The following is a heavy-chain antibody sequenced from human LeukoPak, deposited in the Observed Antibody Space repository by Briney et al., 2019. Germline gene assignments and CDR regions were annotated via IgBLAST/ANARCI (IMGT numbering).Heavy chain of an antibody. CDR2: INPSDRST. V-gene: IGHV1-46*03. Sequence: ASVKVSCKASGYSFTSHYIHWVRQAPGQGLEWMGIINPSDRSTYYARKFQGRVTMTRDTSTSTVYMEPSSLRSEDTAIYYCSRVEYKLLPNDYWGQGTLVTVSS. CDR1: GYSFTSHY. D-gene: IGHD2-15*01. CDR3: SRVEYKLLPNDY. J-gene: IGHJ4*02.